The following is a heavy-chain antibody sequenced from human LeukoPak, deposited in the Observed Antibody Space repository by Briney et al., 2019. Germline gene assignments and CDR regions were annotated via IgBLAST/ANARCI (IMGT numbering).Heavy chain of an antibody. Sequence: SETLSLTCTVSGGSISSRSYYWGWIRQPPGKGLEWIGSIYYSGSTYYNPSLKSRVTISVDTSKNQFSLKLSSVTAADTAVYYCAGMPEQQLFDPWGQGTLVTVSS. V-gene: IGHV4-39*07. CDR2: IYYSGST. D-gene: IGHD6-13*01. J-gene: IGHJ5*02. CDR1: GGSISSRSYY. CDR3: AGMPEQQLFDP.